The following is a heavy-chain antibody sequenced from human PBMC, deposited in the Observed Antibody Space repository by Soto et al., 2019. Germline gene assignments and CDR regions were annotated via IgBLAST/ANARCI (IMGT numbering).Heavy chain of an antibody. V-gene: IGHV3-64*01. J-gene: IGHJ3*02. CDR2: ISSNGGST. Sequence: GGSLRLSCAASGFTFSSYAMHWVRQAPGKGLEYVSAISSNGGSTYYANSVKGRFTISRDNSKNTLYLQMGSLRAEDMAVYYCAREGYYYDSSGYYQNDAFDIWGQGTMVTVS. D-gene: IGHD3-22*01. CDR3: AREGYYYDSSGYYQNDAFDI. CDR1: GFTFSSYA.